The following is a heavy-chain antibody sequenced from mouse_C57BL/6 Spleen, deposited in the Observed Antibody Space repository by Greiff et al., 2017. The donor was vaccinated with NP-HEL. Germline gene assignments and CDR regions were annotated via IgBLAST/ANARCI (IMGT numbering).Heavy chain of an antibody. Sequence: VQLQQPGPELVKPGASVKMSCKASGYTFTDYNMHWVKQSHGKSLEWIGYINPNNGGTSYNQKFKGKATLTVNKSSSTAYMELRSLTSEDSAVYYCARSKDYYGSSSYYYAMDYWGQGTSVTVSS. V-gene: IGHV1-22*01. CDR3: ARSKDYYGSSSYYYAMDY. J-gene: IGHJ4*01. D-gene: IGHD1-1*01. CDR2: INPNNGGT. CDR1: GYTFTDYN.